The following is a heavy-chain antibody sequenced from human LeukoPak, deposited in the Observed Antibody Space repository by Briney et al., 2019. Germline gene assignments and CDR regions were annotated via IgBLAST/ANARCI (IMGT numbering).Heavy chain of an antibody. D-gene: IGHD3-22*01. V-gene: IGHV3-11*01. CDR3: ARGTRMIVFYYFDY. CDR1: GFTFSDYY. J-gene: IGHJ4*02. CDR2: ISSSGSTI. Sequence: PGGSLRLSCAASGFTFSDYYMSWIRQAPGKGLEWVSYISSSGSTIYYADSVKGRFTIPRDNAKNSLYLQMNSLRAEDTAVYYCARGTRMIVFYYFDYWGQGTLVTVSS.